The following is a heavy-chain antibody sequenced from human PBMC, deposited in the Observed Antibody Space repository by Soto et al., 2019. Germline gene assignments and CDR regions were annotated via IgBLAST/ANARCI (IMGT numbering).Heavy chain of an antibody. D-gene: IGHD6-13*01. J-gene: IGHJ2*01. CDR1: GGSFSGYY. V-gene: IGHV4-34*01. CDR3: ARGRTVSTYSRYWDSGWYFDL. CDR2: INDSGRT. Sequence: QAQLQQWGAGLLKPSETLSLTCAVYGGSFSGYYWSWIRQHPGKGLEWIGEINDSGRTNYNPSLKSRVTISVDTSKNQFSLKLSSVNAAGMAVYYCARGRTVSTYSRYWDSGWYFDLWGRGTLVTVS.